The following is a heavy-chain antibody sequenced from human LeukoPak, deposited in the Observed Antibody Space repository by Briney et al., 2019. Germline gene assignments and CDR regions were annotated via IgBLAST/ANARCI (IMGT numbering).Heavy chain of an antibody. CDR1: GFTFSSYG. CDR3: ANSRGYGSGNL. J-gene: IGHJ4*02. CDR2: VSGSGDRT. D-gene: IGHD3-10*01. Sequence: GGSLRLSCAASGFTFSSYGMHWVRQAPGKGLEWISAVSGSGDRTYYAGSVKGRFTISRDNSKNIVYLRMNSLRAEDTAVYFCANSRGYGSGNLWGQGTLVTVSS. V-gene: IGHV3-23*01.